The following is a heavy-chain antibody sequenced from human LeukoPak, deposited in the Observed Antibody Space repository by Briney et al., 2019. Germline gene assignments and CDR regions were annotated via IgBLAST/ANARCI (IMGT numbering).Heavy chain of an antibody. V-gene: IGHV5-51*01. CDR3: ARRSGLRSPFDP. D-gene: IGHD2-15*01. CDR1: GYSFTTYW. Sequence: GESLKISCKGSGYSFTTYWIGWVRQLPGKGLEWMGIIYPGDSDTRYSPSLQGQVTISADKSITTAYLQWSSLKASDTAIYYCARRSGLRSPFDPWGQGTLVTVSS. J-gene: IGHJ5*02. CDR2: IYPGDSDT.